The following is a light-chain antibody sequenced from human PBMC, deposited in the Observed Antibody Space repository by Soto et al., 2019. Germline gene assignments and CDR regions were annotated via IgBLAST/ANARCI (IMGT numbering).Light chain of an antibody. J-gene: IGKJ1*01. V-gene: IGKV2-28*01. Sequence: DIVMPQSPLSLPVTPGEPASISCRSSQSLLHSNGYNYLDWYLQKPGQSPQLLIYLGSNRASGVPDRSSGSGSGTECTLKISSVEAEDVGVYYCMQALQTLRTFGQGTKVEIK. CDR2: LGS. CDR3: MQALQTLRT. CDR1: QSLLHSNGYNY.